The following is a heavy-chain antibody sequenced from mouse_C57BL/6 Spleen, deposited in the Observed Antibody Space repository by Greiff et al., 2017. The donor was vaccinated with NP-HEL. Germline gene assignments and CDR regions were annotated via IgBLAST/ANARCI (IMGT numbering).Heavy chain of an antibody. J-gene: IGHJ4*01. CDR2: IYPGDGDT. CDR1: GYAFSSYW. V-gene: IGHV1-80*01. CDR3: ARGRLFNYAMEY. Sequence: VQLQQSGAELVKPGASVKISCKASGYAFSSYWMNWVKQRPGKGLEWIGQIYPGDGDTNYNGKFKGKATLTADKSSSTAYMQLSSLTSEDSAVYYGARGRLFNYAMEYWGQGTSVTVSS.